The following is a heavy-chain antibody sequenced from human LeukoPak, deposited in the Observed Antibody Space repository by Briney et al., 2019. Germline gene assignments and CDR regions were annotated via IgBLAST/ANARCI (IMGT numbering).Heavy chain of an antibody. V-gene: IGHV1-8*03. J-gene: IGHJ4*02. D-gene: IGHD3-16*01. CDR1: GYTFTSYD. CDR3: ASADYVGRGYYFDY. Sequence: ASVKVSCKASGYTFTSYDINWVRQATGQGLEWMGWMNPNSGNTGYAQKFQCRVTITRNTSISTAYMELSSLRSEDTAVYYCASADYVGRGYYFDYWGQGTLVTVSS. CDR2: MNPNSGNT.